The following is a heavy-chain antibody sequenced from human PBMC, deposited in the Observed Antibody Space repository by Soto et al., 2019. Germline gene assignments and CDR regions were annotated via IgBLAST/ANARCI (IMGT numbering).Heavy chain of an antibody. Sequence: QVQLQESGPGLVKPSETLSLTCTVSGGSISSYYWSWIRQPPGKGLEWIGYIYYSGSTNYNPSLMSRVTITVDTSKNQFSLKLSSVTAADTAVYYCARGRNWNYGAFDIWGQGTMVTVSS. CDR3: ARGRNWNYGAFDI. CDR1: GGSISSYY. J-gene: IGHJ3*02. D-gene: IGHD1-7*01. CDR2: IYYSGST. V-gene: IGHV4-59*01.